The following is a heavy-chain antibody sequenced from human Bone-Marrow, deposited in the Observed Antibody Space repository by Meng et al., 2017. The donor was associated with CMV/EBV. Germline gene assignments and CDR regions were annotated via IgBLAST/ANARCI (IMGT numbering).Heavy chain of an antibody. CDR3: TRDWDYLVY. V-gene: IGHV3-23*01. Sequence: FFAGFGFPFYHFSLGLGRPAPGEGVGVVSGFGSGCGCRAFFADSGEGRFTISRDNSKNTLSLQMNSLRAEDAAVYYCTRDWDYLVYWGQGTLVTVSS. J-gene: IGHJ4*02. D-gene: IGHD3-16*01. CDR1: GFPFYHFS. CDR2: FGSGCGCRA.